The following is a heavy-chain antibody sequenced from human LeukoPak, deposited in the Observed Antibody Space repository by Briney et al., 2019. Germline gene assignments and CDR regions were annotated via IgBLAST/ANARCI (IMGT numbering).Heavy chain of an antibody. D-gene: IGHD6-13*01. V-gene: IGHV3-7*01. J-gene: IGHJ6*03. CDR1: GFTFSSYW. Sequence: GGSLRLSCAASGFTFSSYWMSWVRQAPGKGLEWVANIKQDGSEKYYVDSVKGRFTISRDNAKNSLYLQMNSLRAEDTAAYYCARGPPGGSSWSRNSYYYMDVWGKGTTVTVSS. CDR2: IKQDGSEK. CDR3: ARGPPGGSSWSRNSYYYMDV.